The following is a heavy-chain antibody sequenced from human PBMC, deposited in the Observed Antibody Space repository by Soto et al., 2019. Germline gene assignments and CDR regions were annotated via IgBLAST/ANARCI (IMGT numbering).Heavy chain of an antibody. CDR2: IWSAGLT. CDR1: WFTVSSKY. V-gene: IGHV3-53*01. J-gene: IGHJ5*02. CDR3: ARELPTDL. D-gene: IGHD2-15*01. Sequence: GGPLRLSCAASWFTVSSKYMNWVRQAPGKGLEWVSIIWSAGLTYYADSVRGRFTISRDISKNILFLQMNNLRAEDSAIYYCARELPTDLWGQGNLVPVSS.